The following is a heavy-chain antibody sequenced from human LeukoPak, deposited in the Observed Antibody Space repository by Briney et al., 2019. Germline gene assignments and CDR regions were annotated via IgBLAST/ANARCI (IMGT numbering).Heavy chain of an antibody. CDR1: GGSFSGYY. CDR2: INHSGST. Sequence: SETLSLTCAVYGGSFSGYYWSWIRQPPGKGLEWIGEINHSGSTNYNPSLKSRVTISVDTSKNQFSLKLSSVTAADTAVYYCARRTGRGSYSSGWYYFDYWGQGTLVTVSS. V-gene: IGHV4-34*01. J-gene: IGHJ4*02. D-gene: IGHD6-13*01. CDR3: ARRTGRGSYSSGWYYFDY.